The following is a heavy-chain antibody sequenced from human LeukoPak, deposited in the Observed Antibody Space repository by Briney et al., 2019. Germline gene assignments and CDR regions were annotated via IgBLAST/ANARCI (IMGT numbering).Heavy chain of an antibody. Sequence: PSETLSLTCTVSGYSFSSGYYWAWIRQPPGKGMEWIGSVVHTGTIYYNPSLKSRVTISVDTSKNQFSLRLSSVTAADTAVYYCARGEWELLFDYWGQGTLVTVSS. CDR1: GYSFSSGYY. CDR2: VVHTGTI. CDR3: ARGEWELLFDY. V-gene: IGHV4-38-2*02. J-gene: IGHJ4*02. D-gene: IGHD1-26*01.